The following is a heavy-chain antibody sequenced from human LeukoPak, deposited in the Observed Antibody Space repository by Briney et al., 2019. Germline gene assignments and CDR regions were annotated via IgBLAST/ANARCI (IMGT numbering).Heavy chain of an antibody. CDR1: GFNFDEYS. CDR3: ARLSSSWPH. J-gene: IGHJ4*02. Sequence: GGSLRLSCVASGFNFDEYSMDWVRQVPGKGLEWVSSISSNSHYIFYADSVKGRFTITRDNAENSLFLQMNSLRAEDTAVYYCARLSSSWPHWGQGTLVTVSS. CDR2: ISSNSHYI. D-gene: IGHD6-13*01. V-gene: IGHV3-21*01.